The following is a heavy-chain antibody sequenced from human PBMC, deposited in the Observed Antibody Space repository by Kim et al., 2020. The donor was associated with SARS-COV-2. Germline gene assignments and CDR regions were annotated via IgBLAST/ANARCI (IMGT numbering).Heavy chain of an antibody. CDR3: AKDILSWGSGSYYKGVYYYGMDV. D-gene: IGHD3-10*01. CDR2: ISWNSGSI. J-gene: IGHJ6*02. Sequence: GGSLRLSCAASGFTFDDYAMHWVRQAPGKGLEWVSGISWNSGSIGYADSVKGRFTISRDNAKNSLYLQMNSLRAEDTALYYCAKDILSWGSGSYYKGVYYYGMDVWGQGTTVTVSS. V-gene: IGHV3-9*01. CDR1: GFTFDDYA.